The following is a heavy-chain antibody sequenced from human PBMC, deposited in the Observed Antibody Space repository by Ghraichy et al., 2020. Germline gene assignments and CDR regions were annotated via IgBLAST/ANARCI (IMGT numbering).Heavy chain of an antibody. Sequence: LSLTCAASGFTFSSYAMNWVRQAPGKGLEWVSVISDSGGSTYYADSVKGRFTISRDNSKNTLYLQMNSLRAEDTAVYYCAKDPYSNSWGYNWFDPWGQGTLVTVSS. CDR1: GFTFSSYA. J-gene: IGHJ5*02. CDR3: AKDPYSNSWGYNWFDP. V-gene: IGHV3-23*01. D-gene: IGHD6-13*01. CDR2: ISDSGGST.